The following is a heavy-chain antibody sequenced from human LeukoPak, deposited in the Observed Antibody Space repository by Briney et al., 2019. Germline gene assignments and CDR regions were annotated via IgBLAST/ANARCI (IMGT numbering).Heavy chain of an antibody. J-gene: IGHJ6*03. CDR2: LWYDGSNE. CDR3: AKGMTTGPRSVYHYMNV. Sequence: GGSLRLSCVASGFTFRSYGMHWVRQAPGKGLEWLSLLWYDGSNEYYADSVKGRFTISRDNSKNTLYLQMNSLRAEDTAVYYCAKGMTTGPRSVYHYMNVWGKGTTVTVSS. D-gene: IGHD4-17*01. V-gene: IGHV3-33*06. CDR1: GFTFRSYG.